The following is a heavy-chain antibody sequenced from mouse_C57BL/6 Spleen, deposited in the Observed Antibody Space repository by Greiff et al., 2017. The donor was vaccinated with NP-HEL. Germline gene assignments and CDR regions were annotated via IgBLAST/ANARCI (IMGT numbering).Heavy chain of an antibody. V-gene: IGHV1-72*01. J-gene: IGHJ2*01. CDR1: GYTFTSYW. CDR2: IDPNSGGT. Sequence: VQLQQSGAELVKPGASVKLSCKASGYTFTSYWMHWVKQRPGRGLEWNGRIDPNSGGTKYNEKFKSKATLTVDKPSSTAYMQLSSLTSEDSAVYYCAFTTDYFDYWGQGTTLTVSS. CDR3: AFTTDYFDY.